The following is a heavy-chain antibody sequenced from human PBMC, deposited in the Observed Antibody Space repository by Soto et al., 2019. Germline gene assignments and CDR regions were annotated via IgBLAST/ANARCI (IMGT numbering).Heavy chain of an antibody. J-gene: IGHJ5*02. CDR3: ARQEGSGNTYRAFLWLDP. V-gene: IGHV4-59*08. CDR1: GGSMTNSY. CDR2: IYNSGTT. Sequence: QVQLQESGPGLVKPSETLSLTCNVSGGSMTNSYWSWIRQSPGKGLEWIAYIYNSGTTKYNPSLKSRVSISIDTSRNQFSLRLSSVTAADTAVYYCARQEGSGNTYRAFLWLDPWGQGTLVTVSS. D-gene: IGHD5-18*01.